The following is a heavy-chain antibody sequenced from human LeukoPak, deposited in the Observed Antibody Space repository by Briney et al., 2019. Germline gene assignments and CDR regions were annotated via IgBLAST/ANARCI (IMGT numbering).Heavy chain of an antibody. CDR3: ARIYSYGNGVYYFGY. V-gene: IGHV1-18*04. Sequence: ASVKVSCKASGYTFTTYGISWVRQAPGQGLEWMGWISAYNGNTNYAQKLQGRVTMTTDTSTSTACMELRSLRSDDTAVYYCARIYSYGNGVYYFGYWGQGTLVTVSS. D-gene: IGHD5-18*01. CDR1: GYTFTTYG. J-gene: IGHJ4*02. CDR2: ISAYNGNT.